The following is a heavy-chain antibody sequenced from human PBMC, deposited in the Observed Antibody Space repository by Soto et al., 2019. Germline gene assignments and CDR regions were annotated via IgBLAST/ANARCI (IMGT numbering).Heavy chain of an antibody. V-gene: IGHV1-3*04. J-gene: IGHJ4*02. CDR3: ARDPPERCPGGRCYSEAYFFDS. CDR2: INTDNGNT. CDR1: GYTFISYT. D-gene: IGHD2-15*01. Sequence: ASVKVSCKASGYTFISYTIHWVRQAPGQRLEWMGWINTDNGNTKYSQNLQGRVTITRDTSARTAYMELSSLRSEDTAVYYCARDPPERCPGGRCYSEAYFFDSWGQGTLVTVSS.